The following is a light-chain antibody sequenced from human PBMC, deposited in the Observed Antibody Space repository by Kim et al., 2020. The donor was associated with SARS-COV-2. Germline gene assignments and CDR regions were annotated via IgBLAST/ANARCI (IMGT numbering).Light chain of an antibody. CDR2: GAS. J-gene: IGKJ1*01. CDR1: QSVIRNY. V-gene: IGKV3-20*01. Sequence: YPGARPTLSLSARQSVIRNYLAWYQQKPRQAPRLLFYGASSRATGIPDRFSGSGSGTDFTLTITRLEPEDFEVYYCQQYSSSPATFGQGTKVDIK. CDR3: QQYSSSPAT.